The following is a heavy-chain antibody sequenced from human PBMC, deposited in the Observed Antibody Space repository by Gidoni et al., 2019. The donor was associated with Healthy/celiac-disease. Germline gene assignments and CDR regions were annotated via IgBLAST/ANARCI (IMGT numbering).Heavy chain of an antibody. CDR2: ISSSSSYI. CDR1: GFTFSSYS. J-gene: IGHJ4*02. Sequence: EVQLVESGGGLVKPGGSLRLSCAASGFTFSSYSMNWVRQAPGKGLEWVSSISSSSSYIYYADSVKGRFTISRDNAKNSLYLQMNSLRAEDTAVYYCARAPTMITFGGVIVSFDYWGQGTLVTVSS. CDR3: ARAPTMITFGGVIVSFDY. V-gene: IGHV3-21*01. D-gene: IGHD3-16*02.